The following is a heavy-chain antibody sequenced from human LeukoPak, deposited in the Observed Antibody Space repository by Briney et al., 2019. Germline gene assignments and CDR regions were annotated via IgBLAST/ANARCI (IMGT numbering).Heavy chain of an antibody. J-gene: IGHJ4*02. CDR3: ARKSGDGDYLFDY. V-gene: IGHV4-4*02. CDR2: IYHSGST. Sequence: SGTLSLTCAVSGGSISSSNWWSWVRQPPGKGLEWIGEIYHSGSTNYNPSLKSRVTISVDKSKNQFSLKLSSVTAADTAVYYCARKSGDGDYLFDYWGQGTLVTVSS. CDR1: GGSISSSNW. D-gene: IGHD4-17*01.